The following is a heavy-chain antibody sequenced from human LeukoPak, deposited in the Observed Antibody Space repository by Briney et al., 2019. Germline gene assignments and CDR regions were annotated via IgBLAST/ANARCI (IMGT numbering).Heavy chain of an antibody. V-gene: IGHV4-59*01. J-gene: IGHJ4*02. CDR2: AQYSGSI. D-gene: IGHD2-15*01. CDR3: ERMDDGYCDAYYCTFRTFDY. Sequence: PSETLSLTCAVSGVSMRNYYWSWIRQAPGKGLEWIGCAQYSGSIRYNPSLQSRVAISIDTSNDQFSLNLNSVTAADTAVYYCERMDDGYCDAYYCTFRTFDYWGQGTLVIASS. CDR1: GVSMRNYY.